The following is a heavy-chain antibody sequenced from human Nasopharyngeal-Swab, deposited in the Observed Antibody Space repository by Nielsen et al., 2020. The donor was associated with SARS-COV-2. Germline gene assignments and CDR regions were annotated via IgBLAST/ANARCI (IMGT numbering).Heavy chain of an antibody. J-gene: IGHJ4*02. CDR1: GGSISSGGYY. V-gene: IGHV4-31*03. CDR3: ARGRWGVVAATRRFDY. Sequence: LRLSCTVSGGSISSGGYYWSWIRQHPGKGLEWIGYIYYSGSTYYNPSLKSRVTISVDTSKNQFSLKLSSVTAADTAVYYCARGRWGVVAATRRFDYWGQGTLVTVSS. CDR2: IYYSGST. D-gene: IGHD2-15*01.